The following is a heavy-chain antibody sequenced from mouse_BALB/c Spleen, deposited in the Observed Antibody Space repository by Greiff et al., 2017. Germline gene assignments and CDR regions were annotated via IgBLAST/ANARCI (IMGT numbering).Heavy chain of an antibody. D-gene: IGHD4-1*01. V-gene: IGHV2-2*02. CDR1: GFSLTSYG. Sequence: VQLQQSGPGLVQPSQSLSITCTVSGFSLTSYGVHWVRQSPGKGLEWLGVIWSGGSTDYNAAFISRLSISKDNSKSQVFFKMNSLQANDTAIYYCAIKLDYYAMDYWGQGTSVTVSS. J-gene: IGHJ4*01. CDR2: IWSGGST. CDR3: AIKLDYYAMDY.